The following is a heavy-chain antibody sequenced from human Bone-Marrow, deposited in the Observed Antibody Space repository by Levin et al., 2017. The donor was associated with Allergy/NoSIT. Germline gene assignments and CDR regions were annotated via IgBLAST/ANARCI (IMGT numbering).Heavy chain of an antibody. V-gene: IGHV3-30-3*01. J-gene: IGHJ4*02. D-gene: IGHD1-26*01. CDR1: GFVFSTSA. CDR2: ISYDGSNK. Sequence: GGSLRLSCEASGFVFSTSAMHWVRQAPGKGLEWVARISYDGSNKYYADSVMGRFTISRDNSKNTLYLQMNSLRVDDTAVYSCARAEWELLDHWGQGTLVTVSS. CDR3: ARAEWELLDH.